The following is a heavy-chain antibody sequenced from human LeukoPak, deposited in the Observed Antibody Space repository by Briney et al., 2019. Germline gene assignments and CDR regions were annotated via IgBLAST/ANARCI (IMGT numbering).Heavy chain of an antibody. V-gene: IGHV6-1*01. Sequence: SQTLPLTCAISGDSVSSNSAAWNWIRQSPSRGLEWLGRTYYMSKWYNDYAVSVKSRITINTDTSKNQLSLQLNSVTPEDTAVYYCARWRHITGDIYATFDIWGQGTMVTVSS. J-gene: IGHJ3*02. CDR2: TYYMSKWYN. CDR3: ARWRHITGDIYATFDI. CDR1: GDSVSSNSAA. D-gene: IGHD7-27*01.